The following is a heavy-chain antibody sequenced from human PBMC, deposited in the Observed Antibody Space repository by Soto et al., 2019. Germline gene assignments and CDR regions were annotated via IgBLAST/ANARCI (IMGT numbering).Heavy chain of an antibody. CDR2: ISAYNGNT. Sequence: QVQLVQSGAEVKKPGASVKVSCKASGYTFTSYGISWVRQAPGQGLEWMGWISAYNGNTNYAQKLQGRVTMTTDTSTSTAYMERRSLRSDDTAVYYCARDRYDYDFWSGYYTGWFDPWGQGTLVTVSS. CDR3: ARDRYDYDFWSGYYTGWFDP. V-gene: IGHV1-18*01. J-gene: IGHJ5*02. CDR1: GYTFTSYG. D-gene: IGHD3-3*01.